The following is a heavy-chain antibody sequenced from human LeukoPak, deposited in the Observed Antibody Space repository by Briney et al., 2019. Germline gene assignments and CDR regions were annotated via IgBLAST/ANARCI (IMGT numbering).Heavy chain of an antibody. J-gene: IGHJ3*02. Sequence: GGSLRLSCAASGFTFSSYEMSWVRQAPGKGLEWVSVIYSGGSTYYADSVKGRFTISRHNSKNTLYLQMNSLRAEDTAVYYCARGTYCSSTSCYPDAFDIWGQGTMVTVSS. CDR3: ARGTYCSSTSCYPDAFDI. CDR2: IYSGGST. CDR1: GFTFSSYE. D-gene: IGHD2-2*01. V-gene: IGHV3-53*04.